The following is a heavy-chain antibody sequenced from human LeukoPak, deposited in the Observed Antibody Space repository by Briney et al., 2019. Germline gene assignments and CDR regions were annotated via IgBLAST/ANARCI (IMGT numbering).Heavy chain of an antibody. CDR1: GYTFTSYD. J-gene: IGHJ4*02. Sequence: ASVKVSCKASGYTFTSYDNNWVRQATGQGLEWMGWMNPNSGNTGYAQKFQGRVTMTRNTSISTAYMELSSLRSEDTAVYYCARGSGSDFWSGYYRRGLDYWGQGTLVTVSS. CDR3: ARGSGSDFWSGYYRRGLDY. CDR2: MNPNSGNT. D-gene: IGHD3-3*01. V-gene: IGHV1-8*01.